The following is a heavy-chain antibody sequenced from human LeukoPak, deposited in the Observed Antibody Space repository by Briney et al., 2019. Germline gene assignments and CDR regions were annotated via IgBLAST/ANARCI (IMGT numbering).Heavy chain of an antibody. V-gene: IGHV3-30*18. CDR2: ISYDGSNK. CDR3: AKDSRHLSSTRGGLRESRGGFSDY. D-gene: IGHD6-13*01. J-gene: IGHJ4*02. Sequence: GRSLRLSCAASGFTFSSYGMHWVRQAPGKGLEWVAVISYDGSNKYYADSVKGRFTISRDNSKNTLYLQMNSLRAEDTAVYYCAKDSRHLSSTRGGLRESRGGFSDYWGQGTLVTVSS. CDR1: GFTFSSYG.